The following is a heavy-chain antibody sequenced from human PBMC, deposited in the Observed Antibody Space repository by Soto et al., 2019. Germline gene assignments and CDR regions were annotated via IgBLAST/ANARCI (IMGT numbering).Heavy chain of an antibody. CDR2: FDPEDGES. J-gene: IGHJ6*02. CDR3: ATDRGGYNYGMDV. D-gene: IGHD1-1*01. CDR1: GYTLTESS. V-gene: IGHV1-24*01. Sequence: PGPPVKVSCKVSGYTLTESSMHWVRQAPGKGLEWVGSFDPEDGESIYAQKFQGRVTMTEDTSTGTAYMELSSLRSEDTAVYYCATDRGGYNYGMDVWGQGTTVTVSS.